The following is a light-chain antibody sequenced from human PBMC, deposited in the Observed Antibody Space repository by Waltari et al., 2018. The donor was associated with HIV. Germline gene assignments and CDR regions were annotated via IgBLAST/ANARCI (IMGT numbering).Light chain of an antibody. CDR2: GAS. V-gene: IGKV3-20*01. CDR1: QSVTSSF. CDR3: QQYGSSPLT. Sequence: EIVLTQSPGTLSLSPGERATLSCRASQSVTSSFLSWYQQKPGQAPRLLIYGASSRATGIPDRCSGGGSGTDFTLTISRLEPEDFAVYYGQQYGSSPLTFGGGTKVDIK. J-gene: IGKJ4*01.